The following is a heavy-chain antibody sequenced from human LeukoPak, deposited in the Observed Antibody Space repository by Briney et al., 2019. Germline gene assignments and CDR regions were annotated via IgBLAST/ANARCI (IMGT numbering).Heavy chain of an antibody. J-gene: IGHJ4*02. D-gene: IGHD4-11*01. V-gene: IGHV3-30*02. CDR2: IRYDGSNK. CDR1: GFTFSSYG. Sequence: GGSLRLSCAASGFTFSSYGMHWVRQAPGKGLEWAAFIRYDGSNKYYADSVKGRFTISRDNSKNTLYLQMNSLRAEDTAVYYCAKVRLDSNHYYFDYWGQGTLVTVSS. CDR3: AKVRLDSNHYYFDY.